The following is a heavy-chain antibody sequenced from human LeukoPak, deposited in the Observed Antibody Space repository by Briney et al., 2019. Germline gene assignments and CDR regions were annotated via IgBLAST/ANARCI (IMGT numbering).Heavy chain of an antibody. CDR1: GYTFTGYY. Sequence: ASVKVSCKASGYTFTGYYMHWVRQAPGQGLEWMGWINPNSGGTNYAQKFQGRVTMTRGTSISTAYMELSRLRSDDTAVYYCASSGRGTYYYDSSGYYCDYWGQGTLVTVSS. CDR3: ASSGRGTYYYDSSGYYCDY. D-gene: IGHD3-22*01. CDR2: INPNSGGT. V-gene: IGHV1-2*02. J-gene: IGHJ4*02.